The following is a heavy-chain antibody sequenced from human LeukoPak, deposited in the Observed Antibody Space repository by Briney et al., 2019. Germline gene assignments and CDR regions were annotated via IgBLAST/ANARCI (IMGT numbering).Heavy chain of an antibody. V-gene: IGHV3-48*04. D-gene: IGHD4-17*01. CDR2: ISSSGSTI. Sequence: GGSLRLSCAASGFTFSSYSMNWVRQAPGKGLEWVSYISSSGSTIYYADSVKGRFTISRDNAKNSLYLQMNSLRAEDTAVYYCARRTTVTVDYWGQGTLVTVSS. CDR1: GFTFSSYS. J-gene: IGHJ4*02. CDR3: ARRTTVTVDY.